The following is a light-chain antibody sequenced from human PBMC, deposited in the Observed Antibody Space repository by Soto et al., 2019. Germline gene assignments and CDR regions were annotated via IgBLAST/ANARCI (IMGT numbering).Light chain of an antibody. J-gene: IGKJ5*01. CDR1: QSVSSSF. CDR3: QQRSNWPLT. V-gene: IGKV3-11*01. CDR2: DAS. Sequence: ETAMTQSPATLSVSPGERATLSCRASQSVSSSFLAWYQQKPGQAPRLLIYDASNRATGIPARFSGSGSGTDFTLTISSLEPEDFAVYYCQQRSNWPLTFGQGTRLEIK.